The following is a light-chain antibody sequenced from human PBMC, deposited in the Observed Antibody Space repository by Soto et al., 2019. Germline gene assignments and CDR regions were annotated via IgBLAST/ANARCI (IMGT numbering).Light chain of an antibody. V-gene: IGKV3-15*01. CDR3: QQYNNWPLT. J-gene: IGKJ4*01. Sequence: EIVMTQSQATLSVSPGERATLSCRASQSVSSNLAWYQQKPGQTPRLLIYDASSRATGIPARFSGSGSGTDFTLTISSLQSEEFAVYYCQQYNNWPLTFGGGTNVEIK. CDR2: DAS. CDR1: QSVSSN.